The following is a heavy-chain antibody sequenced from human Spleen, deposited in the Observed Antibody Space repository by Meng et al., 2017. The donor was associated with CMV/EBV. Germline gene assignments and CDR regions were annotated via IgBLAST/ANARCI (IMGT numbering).Heavy chain of an antibody. D-gene: IGHD1-1*01. CDR3: AKERRTGPYQFDY. V-gene: IGHV1-46*01. CDR2: INPSDGNT. J-gene: IGHJ4*02. CDR1: GYTFTNYY. Sequence: ASVKVSCKASGYTFTNYYMNWVRQAPGQGLEWMGIINPSDGNTDYAQNFQGRVTLTRDTSTSTVYMELSSLRSEDTAVYYCAKERRTGPYQFDYWGQGTLVTVSS.